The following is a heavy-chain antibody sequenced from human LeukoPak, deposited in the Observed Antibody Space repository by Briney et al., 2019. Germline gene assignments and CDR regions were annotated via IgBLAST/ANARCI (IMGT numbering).Heavy chain of an antibody. J-gene: IGHJ3*02. D-gene: IGHD3-10*01. Sequence: SETLSLTCTVSGGSISSGSYYWSWIRQPAGKGLEWIGRIYTSGSTNYNPSLKSRVTISVDTSKNQFSLKLSSVTAADTAVYYCARHLISGYYGSGRRDQHDAFDIWGQGTMVTVSS. CDR2: IYTSGST. V-gene: IGHV4-61*02. CDR1: GGSISSGSYY. CDR3: ARHLISGYYGSGRRDQHDAFDI.